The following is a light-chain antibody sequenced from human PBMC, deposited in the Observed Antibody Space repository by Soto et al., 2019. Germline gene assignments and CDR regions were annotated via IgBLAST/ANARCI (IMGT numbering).Light chain of an antibody. Sequence: EVLLTQSPATLSVSPGESVTLSCRASQSINTFLAWYQQKPGQAPRLLIYGASTRATGIPARFSGSGSGTEFTLTISSLQSEDFAVYYCQQYNNWPPWTFGQGTKVDIK. CDR1: QSINTF. J-gene: IGKJ1*01. V-gene: IGKV3-15*01. CDR2: GAS. CDR3: QQYNNWPPWT.